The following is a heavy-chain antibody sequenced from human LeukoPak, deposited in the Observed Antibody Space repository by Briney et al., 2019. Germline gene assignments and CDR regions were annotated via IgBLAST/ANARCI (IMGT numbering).Heavy chain of an antibody. CDR1: GYTFTGYF. CDR2: INPSGGST. D-gene: IGHD2-2*03. CDR3: ARDLDNYMDV. J-gene: IGHJ6*03. Sequence: ASVKVSCKASGYTFTGYFVHWVRQAPGQGLEWMGIINPSGGSTSYAQKFQGRVTMTRDTSTSTVYMELSSLRSEDTAVYYCARDLDNYMDVWGKGTTVTISS. V-gene: IGHV1-46*01.